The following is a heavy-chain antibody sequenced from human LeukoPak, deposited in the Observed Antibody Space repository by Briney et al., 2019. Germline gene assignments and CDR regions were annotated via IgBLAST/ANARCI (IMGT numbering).Heavy chain of an antibody. J-gene: IGHJ4*02. CDR1: GYTFTGYY. Sequence: ASVKVSCKASGYTFTGYYMHWVRQAPGQGLEWMGWINPNSGGTNYAQKFQGRVTMTRDTSISTAYMELSRLRSDDTAVYYCARSGGARTTVTGYWGQGTLVTVSS. CDR3: ARSGGARTTVTGY. CDR2: INPNSGGT. V-gene: IGHV1-2*02. D-gene: IGHD4-17*01.